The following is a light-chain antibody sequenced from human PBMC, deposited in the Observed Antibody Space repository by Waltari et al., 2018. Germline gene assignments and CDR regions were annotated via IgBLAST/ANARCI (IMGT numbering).Light chain of an antibody. V-gene: IGKV3-15*01. Sequence: EIVITQSPATLSVSPGERATLPCRASQSLSDTLAWYQQKPGQAPRLLIYGASTRATGIPARFSGSGSGTDFTLTISSLQSEDFAIYYCQQYNTWPPITFGQGTRVEIK. CDR1: QSLSDT. CDR2: GAS. J-gene: IGKJ5*01. CDR3: QQYNTWPPIT.